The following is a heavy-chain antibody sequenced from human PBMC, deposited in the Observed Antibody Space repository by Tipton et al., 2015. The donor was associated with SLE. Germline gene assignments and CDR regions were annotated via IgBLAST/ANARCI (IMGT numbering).Heavy chain of an antibody. CDR1: GGSFSGYY. Sequence: TLSLTCAVYGGSFSGYYWSWIRQPPGKGLEWIGEINHSGSTTYNPSLKSRITISVDTSKNQFSLKLSSVTAADTAVYYCARELYSSSDGFDCWGQGTLVTVSS. V-gene: IGHV4-34*01. J-gene: IGHJ4*02. D-gene: IGHD6-6*01. CDR2: INHSGST. CDR3: ARELYSSSDGFDC.